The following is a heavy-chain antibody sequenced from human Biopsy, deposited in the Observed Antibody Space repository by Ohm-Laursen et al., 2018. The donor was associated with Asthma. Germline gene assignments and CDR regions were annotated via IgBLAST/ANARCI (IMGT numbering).Heavy chain of an antibody. CDR1: GFSFSNYG. CDR3: AKEIFPGWELRRGPDS. CDR2: ISFDGTNR. D-gene: IGHD1-26*01. V-gene: IGHV3-30*18. J-gene: IGHJ4*02. Sequence: SLRLSCAAPGFSFSNYGMHWVRQAPGKGLDWVAVISFDGTNRNYTDSVKGRFTISRDNSRNTLHLEMNSLRAEDTAVYFCAKEIFPGWELRRGPDSWGQGTLVTVSS.